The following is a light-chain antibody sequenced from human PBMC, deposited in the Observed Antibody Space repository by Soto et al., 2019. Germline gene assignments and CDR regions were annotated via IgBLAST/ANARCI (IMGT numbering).Light chain of an antibody. CDR1: QSVSSSY. V-gene: IGKV3-20*01. J-gene: IGKJ2*01. CDR2: GAS. Sequence: EIVLTQSPGTLSLSPGERATLSCRASQSVSSSYLAWYQQKPGQAPRLLIYGASSRATGIPDRFSSSGSGTDFTLTITILEPDDFAVYYYHQYGSSPYTFGQGTPLQIK. CDR3: HQYGSSPYT.